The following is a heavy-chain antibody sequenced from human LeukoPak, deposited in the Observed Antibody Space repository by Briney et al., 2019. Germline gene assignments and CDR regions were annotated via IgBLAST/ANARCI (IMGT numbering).Heavy chain of an antibody. CDR2: ISAYNGNT. V-gene: IGHV1-18*01. CDR3: ARDDMVRGVITGGVH. D-gene: IGHD3-10*01. Sequence: GASVKVSCKASGYTYTSYGISWVRQAPGQGLEWMGWISAYNGNTNYAQKLQGRLTMTTDTTTGTAYMELRSLRSDDAAVYYCARDDMVRGVITGGVHWGQGTLVTVSS. J-gene: IGHJ4*02. CDR1: GYTYTSYG.